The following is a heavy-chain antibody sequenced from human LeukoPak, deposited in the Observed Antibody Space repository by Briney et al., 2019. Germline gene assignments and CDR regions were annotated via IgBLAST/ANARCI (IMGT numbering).Heavy chain of an antibody. CDR2: IYHSGST. CDR3: ARLVVVVAATGWYFDL. V-gene: IGHV4-38-2*01. CDR1: GYSISSGYY. D-gene: IGHD2-15*01. Sequence: SETLSLTCAVSGYSISSGYYWGWIRPPPGKGLEWIGIIYHSGSTYYNPSLKSRVTISVDTSKNQFSLKLSSVTAADTAVYYCARLVVVVAATGWYFDLWGRGTLVTVSS. J-gene: IGHJ2*01.